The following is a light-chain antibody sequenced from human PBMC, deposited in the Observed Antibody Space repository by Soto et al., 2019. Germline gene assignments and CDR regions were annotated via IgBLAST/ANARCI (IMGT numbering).Light chain of an antibody. Sequence: EIGMTQSPATLSVSPGERATLSCRANQSVSSNLAWYQQKPGQAPRLLIYGASTRATGIPARFSGSGSGTEFTLTISSLQSEDYAVYYCHQYNNWPPWTFGQGTKVDIK. CDR1: QSVSSN. V-gene: IGKV3-15*01. CDR2: GAS. J-gene: IGKJ1*01. CDR3: HQYNNWPPWT.